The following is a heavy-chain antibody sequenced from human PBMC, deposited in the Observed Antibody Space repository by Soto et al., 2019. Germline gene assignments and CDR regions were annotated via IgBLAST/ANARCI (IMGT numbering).Heavy chain of an antibody. CDR2: ISGSGGST. V-gene: IGHV3-23*01. J-gene: IGHJ4*02. CDR1: GFTFSSCA. CDR3: AKDRGIVVVVAATFDY. D-gene: IGHD2-15*01. Sequence: GGSLRLSCAASGFTFSSCAMSWVRQAPGKGLEWVSAISGSGGSTYYADSVKGRFTISRDNSKNTLYLQMNSLRAEDTAVYYCAKDRGIVVVVAATFDYWGQGTLVTVSS.